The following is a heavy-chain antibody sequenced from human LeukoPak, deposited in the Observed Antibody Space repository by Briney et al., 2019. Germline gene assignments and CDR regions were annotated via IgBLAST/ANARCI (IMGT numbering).Heavy chain of an antibody. CDR1: GFSLSTSGMR. D-gene: IGHD4-17*01. CDR2: IDWDDDK. J-gene: IGHJ4*02. Sequence: SGPALVKPTQTLTLTCTFSGFSLSTSGMRVSWIRQPPGKALEWLARIDWDDDKFYSTSLKTRLTISKDTSKNQVVLTMTNMDPVDAVTYYCARSTTVTGPFDYWGQGTLVTVSS. V-gene: IGHV2-70*04. CDR3: ARSTTVTGPFDY.